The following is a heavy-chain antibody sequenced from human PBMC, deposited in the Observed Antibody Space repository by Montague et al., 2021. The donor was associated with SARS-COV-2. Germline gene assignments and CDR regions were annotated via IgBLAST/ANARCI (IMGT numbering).Heavy chain of an antibody. V-gene: IGHV4-34*12. J-gene: IGHJ3*02. CDR2: FYSGNT. CDR1: GGSFSGYY. Sequence: SETLSLTCAVRGGSFSGYYWSWIRQPPGKGLEWIAFYSGNTNYNPSLKSRVTISVDTSKNQFSLKLSSVTAADTAVYYCATYGSVTKDDAFDIWGQGTMVTVSS. CDR3: ATYGSVTKDDAFDI. D-gene: IGHD3-10*01.